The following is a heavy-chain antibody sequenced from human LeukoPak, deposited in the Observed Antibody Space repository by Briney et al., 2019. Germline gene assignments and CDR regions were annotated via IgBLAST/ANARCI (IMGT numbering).Heavy chain of an antibody. D-gene: IGHD3-9*01. CDR1: GYTFTGHY. V-gene: IGHV1-2*02. CDR2: INPNSGGT. J-gene: IGHJ4*02. CDR3: ARVQDPGYYDILTGYYNALDY. Sequence: ASVKVSCKASGYTFTGHYIHWVRQAPGQGLEWMGWINPNSGGTNYAQKFQGRVTMTRDTSISTAYMELSRLRSDDTAVYYCARVQDPGYYDILTGYYNALDYWGQGTLVTVSS.